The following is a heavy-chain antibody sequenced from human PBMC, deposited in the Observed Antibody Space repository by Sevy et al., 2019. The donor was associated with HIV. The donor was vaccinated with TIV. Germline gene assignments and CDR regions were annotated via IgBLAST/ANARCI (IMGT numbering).Heavy chain of an antibody. Sequence: GGSLRLSCTASGFTFSSYDMNWVRQAPGKGLEWVSKISSSGSSIYYADSWKGRFTISRDNAKNSLNLQRNSRRAEDTAVYYCTRNGGAFDNGFDPWGQGTLVTVSS. V-gene: IGHV3-48*03. CDR2: ISSSGSSI. D-gene: IGHD2-8*01. CDR3: TRNGGAFDNGFDP. J-gene: IGHJ5*02. CDR1: GFTFSSYD.